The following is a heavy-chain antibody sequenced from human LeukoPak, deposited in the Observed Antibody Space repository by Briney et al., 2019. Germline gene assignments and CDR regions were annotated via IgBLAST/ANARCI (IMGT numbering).Heavy chain of an antibody. CDR3: AKDIAQGYTFGSIEQDY. D-gene: IGHD5-18*01. CDR2: ISGSGADT. V-gene: IGHV3-23*01. J-gene: IGHJ4*02. Sequence: GGSLRLSCAASGFTFSTYAMTWVRQAPGKGLEWVSAISGSGADTYYADSVEGRFTISRDNSKNTLFLQMNSLRAEDTAVYYRAKDIAQGYTFGSIEQDYWGQGTLVTVSS. CDR1: GFTFSTYA.